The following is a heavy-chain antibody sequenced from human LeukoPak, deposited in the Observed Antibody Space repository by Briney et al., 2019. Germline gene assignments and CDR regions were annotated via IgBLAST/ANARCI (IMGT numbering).Heavy chain of an antibody. J-gene: IGHJ5*02. CDR3: ARLGGLGSRRWFDP. CDR2: INHSGST. CDR1: GGSFSGYY. Sequence: SETLSLTCAVYGGSFSGYYWSWIRQPPGKGLEWIGEINHSGSTNYNPSLKNRVTISVDTSKNQFSLKLSSVTAADTAVYYCARLGGLGSRRWFDPWGQGTLVTVSS. V-gene: IGHV4-34*01. D-gene: IGHD2-2*01.